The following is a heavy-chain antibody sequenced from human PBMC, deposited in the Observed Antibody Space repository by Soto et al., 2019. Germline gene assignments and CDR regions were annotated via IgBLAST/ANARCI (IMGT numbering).Heavy chain of an antibody. CDR3: ARGPRGWYGFDY. D-gene: IGHD6-19*01. Sequence: EVQLVESGGDLVQPGGSLRLSCAGSGFALSSSWMHWVRQDPGKGLVWVSRINFDGSTTDYADSVRGRFTISRDNAKNTLYLEMNSLRVDDTAVYHCARGPRGWYGFDYWGQGTLVTVSS. V-gene: IGHV3-74*01. CDR1: GFALSSSW. CDR2: INFDGSTT. J-gene: IGHJ4*02.